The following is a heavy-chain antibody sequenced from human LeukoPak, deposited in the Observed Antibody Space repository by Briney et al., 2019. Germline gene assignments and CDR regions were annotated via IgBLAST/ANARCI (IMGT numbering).Heavy chain of an antibody. J-gene: IGHJ6*04. CDR2: IYYSGST. CDR1: GGSLSSGDYY. V-gene: IGHV4-30-4*01. Sequence: SGTLSLTCTVSGGSLSSGDYYWGWIRQPPGKGLEWIGYIYYSGSTYYNPSLKSRVTISVDTSKNQFSLKLSSVTAADTAVYYCARDVSDGSGSQWRPPGRMDVWGKGTTVTVSS. CDR3: ARDVSDGSGSQWRPPGRMDV. D-gene: IGHD3-10*01.